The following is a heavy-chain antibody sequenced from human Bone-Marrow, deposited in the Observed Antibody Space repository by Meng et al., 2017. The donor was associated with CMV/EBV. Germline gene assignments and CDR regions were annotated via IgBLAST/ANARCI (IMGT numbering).Heavy chain of an antibody. J-gene: IGHJ5*02. D-gene: IGHD4-11*01. CDR1: SISSSSYY. V-gene: IGHV4-39*07. CDR3: ARVPPRRATVLYNWFDP. CDR2: IYYRGDT. Sequence: SISSSSYYWGWISQAPGKGLEWIGSIYYRGDTYCNPSLKSRVTISVDTSKNQFSLKLSSVTAADTAVYYCARVPPRRATVLYNWFDPWGQGTLVTVSS.